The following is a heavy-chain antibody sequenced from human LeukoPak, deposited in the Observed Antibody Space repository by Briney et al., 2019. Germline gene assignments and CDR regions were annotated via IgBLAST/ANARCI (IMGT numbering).Heavy chain of an antibody. J-gene: IGHJ4*02. CDR1: GGSISSSSYY. V-gene: IGHV4-39*01. D-gene: IGHD2-2*01. CDR2: IYYSGNT. CDR3: ARIEALPDY. Sequence: SETLSLTCTVSGGSISSSSYYWGWIRQPPGKGLEWIGSIYYSGNTYYNPSLKSRVTISVDTSKNQFSLKLSSVTAADTAVYYCARIEALPDYWGQGTLVTVSS.